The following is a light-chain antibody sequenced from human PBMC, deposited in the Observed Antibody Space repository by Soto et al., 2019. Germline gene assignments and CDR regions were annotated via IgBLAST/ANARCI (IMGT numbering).Light chain of an antibody. V-gene: IGKV3-11*01. CDR3: QQRTNWPIT. CDR2: DAS. CDR1: QSVSTS. J-gene: IGKJ5*01. Sequence: EIVLTQSPATLSLSPGERATLSCRAGQSVSTSLAWYQQKPGQAPRLLIYDASNRSTGIPARFSGSGSGTDFTLTNSSLEPEDFAVYYCQQRTNWPITFGQGTQLEIK.